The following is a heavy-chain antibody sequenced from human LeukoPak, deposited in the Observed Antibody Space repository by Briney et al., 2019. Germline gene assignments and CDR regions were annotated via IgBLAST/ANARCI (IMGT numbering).Heavy chain of an antibody. CDR1: GYTFTSYY. D-gene: IGHD4-17*01. J-gene: IGHJ2*01. Sequence: ASVKVSCKASGYTFTSYYMHWVRQAPGQGLEWMGIINPSAGSTSYAQKIQGRVTMTRDMSTSTVYMELSSLRSEDTAVYYCARVYGVDWYFDLWGRGNLVTVSS. V-gene: IGHV1-46*01. CDR2: INPSAGST. CDR3: ARVYGVDWYFDL.